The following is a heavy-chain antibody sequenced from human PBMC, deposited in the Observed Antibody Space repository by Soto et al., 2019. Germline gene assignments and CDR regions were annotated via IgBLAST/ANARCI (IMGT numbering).Heavy chain of an antibody. V-gene: IGHV1-69*02. CDR3: AAWPYFAEGAGGGAFDY. J-gene: IGHJ4*02. D-gene: IGHD3-9*01. CDR2: IIPIRGIA. CDR1: GGTFSSYT. Sequence: QVQLVQSGAEVKKPGSSVKVSCKASGGTFSSYTISWVRQAPGQGLEWMGRIIPIRGIANYAQKFQGRVTITADKSTSTAYMELSSLRSEDTAVYYCAAWPYFAEGAGGGAFDYWGQGTLVTVSS.